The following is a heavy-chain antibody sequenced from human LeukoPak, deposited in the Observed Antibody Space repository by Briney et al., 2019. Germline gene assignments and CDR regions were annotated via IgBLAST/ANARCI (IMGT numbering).Heavy chain of an antibody. CDR2: IYHSGST. Sequence: SETLSLTCAVSGGSISSSNWWSWVRQPPGKGLEWIGEIYHSGSTNYNPSLKSRVTISVDESKNQFSLKLSSVTAADTAVYYCARVYDYVWGSYRLSNWFDPWGQGTLVTVSS. J-gene: IGHJ5*02. V-gene: IGHV4-4*02. CDR1: GGSISSSNW. CDR3: ARVYDYVWGSYRLSNWFDP. D-gene: IGHD3-16*02.